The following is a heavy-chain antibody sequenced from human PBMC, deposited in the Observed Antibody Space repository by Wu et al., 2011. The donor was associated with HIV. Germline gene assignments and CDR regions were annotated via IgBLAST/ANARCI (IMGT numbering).Heavy chain of an antibody. CDR2: FDLQGGER. CDR1: GHTLTELS. Sequence: VQLVQSGAEVKKPGASVKVACKVSGHTLTELSMHWLRRAPGKGLEWMGGFDLQGGERIYAQTFHGRVTMTEDTSTDTAYMDLNSLRSEDTAVYYCATLEERSFSGYYDYWGQGTLITVSS. J-gene: IGHJ4*02. V-gene: IGHV1-24*01. D-gene: IGHD5-24*01. CDR3: ATLEERSFSGYYDY.